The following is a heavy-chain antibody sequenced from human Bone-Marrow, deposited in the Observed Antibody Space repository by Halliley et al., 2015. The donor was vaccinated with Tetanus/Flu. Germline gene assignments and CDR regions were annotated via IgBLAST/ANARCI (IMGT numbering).Heavy chain of an antibody. V-gene: IGHV1-69*01. Sequence: QMQLVQSGAEVKKPGSSVKVSCKASGGTFGSYVITWVRQAPGQGLEWMGGIIPMFETANYAQKFQGRVTITADASTNTAYMELSSLRSEDTAVYYCARERAGYCTNGICYLSYWGQGTTVTVSS. D-gene: IGHD2-8*01. CDR3: ARERAGYCTNGICYLSY. CDR2: IIPMFETA. J-gene: IGHJ6*02. CDR1: GGTFGSYV.